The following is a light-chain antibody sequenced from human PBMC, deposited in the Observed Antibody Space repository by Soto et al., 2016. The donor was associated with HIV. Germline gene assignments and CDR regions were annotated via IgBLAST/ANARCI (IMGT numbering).Light chain of an antibody. J-gene: IGLJ2*01. CDR3: QSADSSGTYVL. Sequence: SYELTQPPSVSVSPGQTASITCSGDTLPKQYAYWYQQKPGQAPVLVIYKDSERPSGIPERFSGSSSGTTVTLTISGVQAEDEADYCCQSADSSGTYVLFGGGTKLTV. CDR1: TLPKQY. V-gene: IGLV3-25*03. CDR2: KDS.